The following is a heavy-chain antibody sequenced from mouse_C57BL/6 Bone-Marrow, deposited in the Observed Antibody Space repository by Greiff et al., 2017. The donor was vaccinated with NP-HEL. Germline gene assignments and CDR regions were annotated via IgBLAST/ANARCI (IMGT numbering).Heavy chain of an antibody. J-gene: IGHJ2*01. Sequence: EVKLMESGPVLVKPGASVKMSCKASGYTFTDYYMNWVKQSHGKSLEWIGVINPYNGGTSYNQKFKGKATLTVDKSSSTAYMELNSLTSEDSAVYYCARTLPYFDYWGQGTTLTVSS. CDR1: GYTFTDYY. D-gene: IGHD5-5*01. CDR2: INPYNGGT. CDR3: ARTLPYFDY. V-gene: IGHV1-19*01.